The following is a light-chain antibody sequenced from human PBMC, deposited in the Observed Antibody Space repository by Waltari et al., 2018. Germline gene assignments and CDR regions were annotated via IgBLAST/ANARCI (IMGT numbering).Light chain of an antibody. Sequence: EIVLTQSPATLSLSPGERATLSCRASQSVSTYLAWYQQRPGQAPRLLIYDSSNRATGIPARFSGSGSETDFTLPISSLEPEDFAVYYCQQRYKWPLTFGGGSKVEI. CDR2: DSS. V-gene: IGKV3-11*01. J-gene: IGKJ4*01. CDR3: QQRYKWPLT. CDR1: QSVSTY.